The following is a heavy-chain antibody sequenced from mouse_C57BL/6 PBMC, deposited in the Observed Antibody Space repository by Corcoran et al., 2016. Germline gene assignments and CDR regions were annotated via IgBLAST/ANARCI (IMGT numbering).Heavy chain of an antibody. D-gene: IGHD1-1*01. CDR3: ARNYGSDY. CDR1: GYSFTSYY. V-gene: IGHV1-66*01. J-gene: IGHJ2*01. Sequence: QVQLQQSGPELVKPGASVKISCKASGYSFTSYYIHWVKQRPGQGLEGLGWIYPGSGNTKYNEKFKGKATLTADTSSSTAYMQLSSLTSEDSAVYYCARNYGSDYWGQGTTLTVSS. CDR2: IYPGSGNT.